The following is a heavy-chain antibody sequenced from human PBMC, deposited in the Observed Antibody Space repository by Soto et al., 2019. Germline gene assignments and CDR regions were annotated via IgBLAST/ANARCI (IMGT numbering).Heavy chain of an antibody. D-gene: IGHD3-3*01. J-gene: IGHJ6*02. V-gene: IGHV3-30-3*01. CDR3: ARDEIRFSWAYGMDV. CDR1: GFTCSSYA. Sequence: QVQLVESGGGVVQPGRSLRLSCAASGFTCSSYAMHWFRQAPGKGLEWVAVISYDGSNKYYADSVKGRFTISRDNSKNTLYLQMNSLRAEDTAVYYCARDEIRFSWAYGMDVWGQGTTVTVSS. CDR2: ISYDGSNK.